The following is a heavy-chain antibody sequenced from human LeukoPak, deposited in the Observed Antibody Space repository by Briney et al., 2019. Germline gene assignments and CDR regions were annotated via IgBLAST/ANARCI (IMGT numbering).Heavy chain of an antibody. CDR1: GYSFTSYW. V-gene: IGHV5-51*01. D-gene: IGHD3-3*01. Sequence: GESLKISCKGSGYSFTSYWIGWVRLMPGKGLEWMGIIHPGNSDTRYSPSFQGQVTISADKSISTAYLQWRSLTASDTAMYYCARVGDGYFDYWGQGTLVTVSS. CDR2: IHPGNSDT. CDR3: ARVGDGYFDY. J-gene: IGHJ4*02.